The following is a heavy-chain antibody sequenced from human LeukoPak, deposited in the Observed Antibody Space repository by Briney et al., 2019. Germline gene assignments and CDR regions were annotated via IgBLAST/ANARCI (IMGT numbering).Heavy chain of an antibody. J-gene: IGHJ6*02. CDR1: GGTFSSYA. CDR3: ARGELLWFGDDYYYGMDV. V-gene: IGHV1-69*04. D-gene: IGHD3-10*01. Sequence: SSVKVSCKASGGTFSSYAISWVREAPGQGLEWRGRIIPILGIANYAHKLQGRVTITADKSTSTAYMELSSLRSEDTAVYYCARGELLWFGDDYYYGMDVWGQGTTVTVSS. CDR2: IIPILGIA.